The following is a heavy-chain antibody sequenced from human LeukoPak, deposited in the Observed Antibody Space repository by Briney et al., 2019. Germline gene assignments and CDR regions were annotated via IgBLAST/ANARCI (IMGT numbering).Heavy chain of an antibody. J-gene: IGHJ6*02. D-gene: IGHD3-16*01. CDR3: ARDLAEPQDGMDV. CDR2: ISSSSSYI. CDR1: GFTFSSYS. Sequence: GGSLRLSCAASGFTFSSYSMNWVRQAPGKGLEWVSFISSSSSYIYYADSVKGRFTISRDNAKNSLYLQMNSLRAEDTAVYYCARDLAEPQDGMDVWGQGTTVTVSS. V-gene: IGHV3-21*01.